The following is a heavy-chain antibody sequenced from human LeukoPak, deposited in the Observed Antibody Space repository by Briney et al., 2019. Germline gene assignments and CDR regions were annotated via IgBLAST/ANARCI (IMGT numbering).Heavy chain of an antibody. CDR1: GGSISSSSYY. V-gene: IGHV4-39*02. CDR2: IYYSGST. CDR3: ARDRLRLFDI. J-gene: IGHJ3*02. Sequence: PSETLSLTCTVSGGSISSSSYYWGWIRQPPGKGLEWIGSIYYSGSTYYNPSLKSRVTISVDTSKNQFSLKLSSVTAADTAVYYCARDRLRLFDIWGQGTMVTVSS. D-gene: IGHD5-12*01.